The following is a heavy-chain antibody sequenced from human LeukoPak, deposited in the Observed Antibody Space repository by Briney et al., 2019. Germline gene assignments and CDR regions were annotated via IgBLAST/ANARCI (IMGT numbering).Heavy chain of an antibody. CDR1: GFTFSSYW. V-gene: IGHV3-74*01. J-gene: IGHJ4*02. D-gene: IGHD3-10*01. CDR3: ARVRGSGSNLDY. Sequence: GGSVRLSCAASGFTFSSYWMHWVRQAPGKGLVWVSHINSDGSSTTYADSVKGRFTISRDNAKNTLYLQMNSLRAEDTAVYYCARVRGSGSNLDYWGQGTLVTVSS. CDR2: INSDGSST.